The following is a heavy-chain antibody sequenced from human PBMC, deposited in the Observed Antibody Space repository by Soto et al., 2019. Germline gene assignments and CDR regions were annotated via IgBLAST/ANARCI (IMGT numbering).Heavy chain of an antibody. CDR2: ISPYDGNT. CDR3: ARGGYYDSSGSRNYHYYGMNV. D-gene: IGHD3-22*01. J-gene: IGHJ6*02. CDR1: GYTFGSYG. V-gene: IGHV1-18*01. Sequence: GASVKVYCKASGYTFGSYGIKWVRQAPGQGLEWLGWISPYDGNTKYAQILQGRVSMTTDTSTKTAYMEVRSLRSDDTAVYYCARGGYYDSSGSRNYHYYGMNVWGQGTTVTVSS.